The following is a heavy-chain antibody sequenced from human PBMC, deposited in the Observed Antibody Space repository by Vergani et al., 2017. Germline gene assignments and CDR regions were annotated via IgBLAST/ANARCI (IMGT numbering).Heavy chain of an antibody. Sequence: QLQLQESGPGLVKPSETLSLTCTVSGGSISSSSYYWGWIRQPPGKGLEWIGGLYYSGSTYYNPSLKSRVTISVDTSKNQFSLKLSSVTAADTAVYYCATGAAPPYYGSGICAFDIWGQGTMVTVSS. V-gene: IGHV4-39*01. D-gene: IGHD3-10*01. J-gene: IGHJ3*02. CDR3: ATGAAPPYYGSGICAFDI. CDR2: LYYSGST. CDR1: GGSISSSSYY.